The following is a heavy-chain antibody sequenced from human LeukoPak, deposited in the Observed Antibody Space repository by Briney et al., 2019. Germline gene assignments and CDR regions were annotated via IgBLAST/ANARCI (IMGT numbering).Heavy chain of an antibody. CDR3: ARYSGSYYSQDWFDP. V-gene: IGHV1-18*01. Sequence: ASVNVSCKASGYTFTSYGISWVRQAPGQGLEWMGWISAYNGNTNYAQKLQGRVTMTTDTSTSTAYMELRSLRSDDTAVYYCARYSGSYYSQDWFDPWGQGTLVTVSS. D-gene: IGHD1-26*01. CDR2: ISAYNGNT. J-gene: IGHJ5*02. CDR1: GYTFTSYG.